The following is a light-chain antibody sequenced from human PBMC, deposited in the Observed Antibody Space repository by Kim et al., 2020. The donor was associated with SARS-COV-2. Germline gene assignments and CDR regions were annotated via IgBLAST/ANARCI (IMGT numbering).Light chain of an antibody. Sequence: GRSVTISCTGSSSDIGAYNYVSWCQQHPGKAPKLMIFSVNRRPSGVSSRFSGSKSANTASLTISGLQPEDEADYYCSSYTSSDAWVFGGGTQLTVL. J-gene: IGLJ3*02. V-gene: IGLV2-14*04. CDR3: SSYTSSDAWV. CDR2: SVN. CDR1: SSDIGAYNY.